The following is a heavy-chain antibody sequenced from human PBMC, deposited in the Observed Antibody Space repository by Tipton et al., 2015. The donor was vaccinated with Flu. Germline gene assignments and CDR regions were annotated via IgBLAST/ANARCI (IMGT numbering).Heavy chain of an antibody. CDR1: GYSFTSYW. Sequence: MQLVQSGAEVKKPGESLKISCKGSGYSFTSYWIGWVRQMPGKGLEWMGIIYPGDSDTRYSPSFQGQVTISADKSISTAYLQWSSLKASDTAMYYCARMANLGYCSGGSCYSLGYFDLWGRGTLVTVSS. CDR2: IYPGDSDT. V-gene: IGHV5-51*01. CDR3: ARMANLGYCSGGSCYSLGYFDL. J-gene: IGHJ2*01. D-gene: IGHD2-15*01.